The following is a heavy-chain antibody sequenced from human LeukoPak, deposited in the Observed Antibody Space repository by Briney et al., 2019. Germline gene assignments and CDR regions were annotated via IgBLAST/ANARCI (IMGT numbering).Heavy chain of an antibody. CDR2: IYYSGST. D-gene: IGHD3-22*01. Sequence: PSQTLSLTCTVSGGFISSSSYYWGWIRQPPGKGLEWIGSIYYSGSTYYNPSLKSRVTISVDTSKNQFSLKLSSVTAADTAVYYCARGRITMIVVVITAGEVDYWGQGTLVTVSS. CDR3: ARGRITMIVVVITAGEVDY. CDR1: GGFISSSSYY. V-gene: IGHV4-39*01. J-gene: IGHJ4*02.